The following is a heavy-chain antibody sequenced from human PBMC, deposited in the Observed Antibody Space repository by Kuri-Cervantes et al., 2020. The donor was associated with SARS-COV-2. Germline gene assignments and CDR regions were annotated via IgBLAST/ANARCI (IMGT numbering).Heavy chain of an antibody. CDR1: GGSISRSNYY. Sequence: SETLSLTCTVSGGSISRSNYYWGWIRQPPGKGLEWIGSIYSSGRTYYNPSLKSRVTISVDTSKNQFSLQLSSVTAADTAVYYCARDRTGGSDFDYWGQGTLVTVSS. CDR2: IYSSGRT. CDR3: ARDRTGGSDFDY. V-gene: IGHV4-39*02. J-gene: IGHJ4*02. D-gene: IGHD1-26*01.